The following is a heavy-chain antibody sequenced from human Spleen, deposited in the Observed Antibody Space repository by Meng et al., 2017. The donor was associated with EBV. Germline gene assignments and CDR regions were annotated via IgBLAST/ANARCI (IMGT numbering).Heavy chain of an antibody. J-gene: IGHJ4*02. Sequence: QVVGGQSGGGVSGAGSDVKVPCKTSGNTCTHSAVSWVGPAPGQGLEWLGGLIPYFGAANYAPKFEGRVTIIADDSTRTHYLDLTSLRSDDSGMYYCASESGRGYTPDYWGQGTLVTVSS. CDR3: ASESGRGYTPDY. V-gene: IGHV1-69*01. D-gene: IGHD3-10*01. CDR2: LIPYFGAA. CDR1: GNTCTHSA.